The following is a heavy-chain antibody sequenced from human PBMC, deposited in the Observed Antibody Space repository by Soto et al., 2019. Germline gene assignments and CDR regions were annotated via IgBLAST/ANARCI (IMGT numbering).Heavy chain of an antibody. V-gene: IGHV1-46*01. J-gene: IGHJ4*02. D-gene: IGHD5-12*01. CDR3: ARDRDSGYDASLDY. CDR1: GYTFTSYY. CDR2: INANGGST. Sequence: ASVKVSCKASGYTFTSYYMHWVRQAPGQGLEWMGRINANGGSTNYAQKLQGRVTMTTDTSTSTAYMELRSLRSDDTAVYYCARDRDSGYDASLDYWGQGTLVTVSS.